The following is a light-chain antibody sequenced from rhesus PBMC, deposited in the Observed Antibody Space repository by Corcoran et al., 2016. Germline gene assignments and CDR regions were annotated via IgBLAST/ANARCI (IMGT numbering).Light chain of an antibody. CDR2: KAS. CDR3: QQYNSAPVT. CDR1: QGISSW. J-gene: IGKJ1*01. Sequence: DIQMTQSPSSLSASVGDRVTITCRASQGISSWLAWYQQKPGKAPKLLIYKASSLQSGVPSRLSGSGSGTDCTLTISSLPREDFSTYYCQQYNSAPVTFGQGTKVEIK. V-gene: IGKV1-21*01.